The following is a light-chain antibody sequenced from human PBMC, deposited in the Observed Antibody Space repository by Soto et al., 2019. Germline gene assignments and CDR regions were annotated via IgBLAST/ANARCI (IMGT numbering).Light chain of an antibody. CDR1: QSISN. Sequence: ENVLTQSPGPLSVSPGERATLSCRASQSISNLAWYQQKPGQAPRLVIYDTSSRATGIPDRFSGSGSGTDFTLTISRLEPEDVAVYYCLQYGSWYTFGQGTKLEIK. CDR3: LQYGSWYT. J-gene: IGKJ2*01. CDR2: DTS. V-gene: IGKV3-20*01.